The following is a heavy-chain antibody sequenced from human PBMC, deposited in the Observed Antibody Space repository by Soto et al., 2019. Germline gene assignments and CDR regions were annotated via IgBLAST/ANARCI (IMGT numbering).Heavy chain of an antibody. CDR1: GGTFSSYA. D-gene: IGHD3-22*01. Sequence: QVQLVQSGAEVKKPGSSVKVSCKASGGTFSSYAISWVRQAPGQGLEWMGGIIPIFGTANYAQKFQGRVTITADESTSTAYMELSSLRSEDTAVYYCVRVGPYYYDSRRDLNWFDPWGQGTLVTVSS. V-gene: IGHV1-69*01. CDR2: IIPIFGTA. CDR3: VRVGPYYYDSRRDLNWFDP. J-gene: IGHJ5*02.